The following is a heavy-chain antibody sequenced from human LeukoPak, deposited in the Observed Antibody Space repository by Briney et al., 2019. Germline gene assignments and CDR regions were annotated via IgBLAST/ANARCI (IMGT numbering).Heavy chain of an antibody. J-gene: IGHJ6*02. CDR1: GFTFSSYS. V-gene: IGHV3-21*01. D-gene: IGHD2-2*01. CDR3: ARDVVVVPAAIDTLPYYYGMDV. Sequence: GSLRLSCAASGFTFSSYSMNWVRQSPGKGLAWVSSIISSSSYIYYAYSVKGRFTISRDNAKISLYLQMNSLRAEDTAVYYCARDVVVVPAAIDTLPYYYGMDVWGQGTTVTVSS. CDR2: IISSSSYI.